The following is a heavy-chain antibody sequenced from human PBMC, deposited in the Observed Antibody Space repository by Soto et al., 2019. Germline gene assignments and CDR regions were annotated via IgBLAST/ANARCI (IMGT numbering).Heavy chain of an antibody. CDR3: ASPLHRRGFPDAFDI. V-gene: IGHV1-69*02. J-gene: IGHJ3*02. Sequence: QVQLVQSGAEVKKPGSSVKVSCKASGGTFSSYTISWVRQAPGQGLEWMGRIIPILGIANYAQKFQGRVTITADKSTSTAYMELSSLRSEDTAVYYSASPLHRRGFPDAFDIWGQGTMVTVSS. CDR1: GGTFSSYT. CDR2: IIPILGIA. D-gene: IGHD3-10*01.